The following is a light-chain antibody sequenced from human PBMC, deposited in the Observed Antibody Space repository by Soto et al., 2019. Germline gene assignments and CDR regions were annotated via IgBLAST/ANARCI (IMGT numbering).Light chain of an antibody. J-gene: IGKJ5*01. Sequence: IQLTQSPSSLSASVGDRVTITSLASQGISSYLGWYQQKPGKAPKLLIYAASTLQTGVPSRFSGGGSGTDFTLTISSLQSEDFAVYYCQQYSNWPPITFGQGTRLEIK. CDR3: QQYSNWPPIT. CDR1: QGISSY. CDR2: AAS. V-gene: IGKV1-9*01.